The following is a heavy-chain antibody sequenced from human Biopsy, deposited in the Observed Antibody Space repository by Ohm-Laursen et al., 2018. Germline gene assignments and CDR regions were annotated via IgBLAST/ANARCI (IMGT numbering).Heavy chain of an antibody. J-gene: IGHJ4*02. CDR3: ARHSLDDFWSGAHYYFDY. D-gene: IGHD3-3*01. CDR1: GGSISSRNHY. Sequence: TLSLTCSVSGGSISSRNHYWGWLRQPPGKGLEWIGHVYYSGSTFYNSSLESRVTVSVDTSKNQFHLRLTSMSAPDTAVYYCARHSLDDFWSGAHYYFDYWGLGTLVTVSS. CDR2: VYYSGST. V-gene: IGHV4-39*01.